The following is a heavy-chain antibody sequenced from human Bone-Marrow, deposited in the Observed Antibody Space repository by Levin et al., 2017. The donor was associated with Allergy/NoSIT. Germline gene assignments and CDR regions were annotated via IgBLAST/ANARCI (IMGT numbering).Heavy chain of an antibody. CDR2: IYYSGST. Sequence: SETLSLTCTVSGGSISSGDYYWSWIRQPPGKGLEWIGYIYYSGSTYYNPSLKSRVTISVDTSKNQFSLKLSSVTAADTAVYYCARGQRITMIRVLYAFDIWGQGTMVTVSS. V-gene: IGHV4-30-4*01. D-gene: IGHD3-22*01. J-gene: IGHJ3*02. CDR1: GGSISSGDYY. CDR3: ARGQRITMIRVLYAFDI.